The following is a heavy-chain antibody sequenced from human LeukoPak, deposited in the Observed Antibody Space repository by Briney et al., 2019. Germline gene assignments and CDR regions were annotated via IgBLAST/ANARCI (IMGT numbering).Heavy chain of an antibody. J-gene: IGHJ6*01. CDR3: ARVNVGVGWYPYYYYGMDV. CDR2: IIPIFGTA. D-gene: IGHD6-19*01. V-gene: IGHV1-69*05. CDR1: VGTFSSYA. Sequence: SVTVSCQCSVGTFSSYAISWVGQAPGQGLEWMGGIIPIFGTANYAQKFQGRVTITTDQSTSTAYMELMSLRSDDTAVYYCARVNVGVGWYPYYYYGMDVWGQGTTVTVSS.